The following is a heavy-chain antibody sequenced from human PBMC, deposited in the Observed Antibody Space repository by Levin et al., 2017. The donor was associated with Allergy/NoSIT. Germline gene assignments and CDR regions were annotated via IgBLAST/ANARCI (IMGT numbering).Heavy chain of an antibody. D-gene: IGHD2-2*01. Sequence: GESLKISCKASGYTFTDYYMHWVRQAPGQGLEWMGWINPNSGGTNYAQKFQGRVTMTRDTSISTAYMELSRLRSDDTAVYYCARDAGIVVVPAAANWFDPWGQGALVTVSS. CDR1: GYTFTDYY. CDR2: INPNSGGT. V-gene: IGHV1-2*02. CDR3: ARDAGIVVVPAAANWFDP. J-gene: IGHJ5*02.